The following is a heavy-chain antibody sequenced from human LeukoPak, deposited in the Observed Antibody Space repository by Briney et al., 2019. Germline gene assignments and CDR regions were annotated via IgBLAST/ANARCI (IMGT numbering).Heavy chain of an antibody. Sequence: PSETLSLTCTVSGGSISSSSYYWGWIRQPPGKGLEWIGEIYYSGRAYYNSSLKSRLTISVDTSWNQFSLTLSSVTAADTGVYYCARRRYYDSTGYLDWGQGTLVSVST. V-gene: IGHV4-39*01. CDR1: GGSISSSSYY. CDR3: ARRRYYDSTGYLD. J-gene: IGHJ1*01. D-gene: IGHD3-22*01. CDR2: IYYSGRA.